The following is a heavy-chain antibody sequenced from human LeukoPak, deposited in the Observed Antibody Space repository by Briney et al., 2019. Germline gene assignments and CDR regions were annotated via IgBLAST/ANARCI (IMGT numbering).Heavy chain of an antibody. CDR1: GATSSSYA. Sequence: SVKVSCKPSGATSSSYAISWVRQAPEQGLGWMGGFIPIFGTANYAQKFQGRVTITTDESTSTAYMELSSLRSEDTAVYYCARDGGIAARPHYYYYMDVWGKGTTVTVSS. V-gene: IGHV1-69*05. CDR2: FIPIFGTA. D-gene: IGHD6-6*01. CDR3: ARDGGIAARPHYYYYMDV. J-gene: IGHJ6*03.